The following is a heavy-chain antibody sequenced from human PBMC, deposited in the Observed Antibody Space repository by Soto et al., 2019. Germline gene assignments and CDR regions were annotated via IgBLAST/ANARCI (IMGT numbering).Heavy chain of an antibody. D-gene: IGHD6-19*01. V-gene: IGHV4-59*01. J-gene: IGHJ2*01. CDR1: GGSISSYY. CDR3: ASGGSSGWSRYFDL. Sequence: QVQLQESGPGLVKPSETLSLTCTVSGGSISSYYWSWIRQPPGKGLEWIGYIYYSGSTNYNPPLKSRVTLSVDTSKNQVSLKLSSVTAADTAVYYCASGGSSGWSRYFDLWGRGTLGTVSS. CDR2: IYYSGST.